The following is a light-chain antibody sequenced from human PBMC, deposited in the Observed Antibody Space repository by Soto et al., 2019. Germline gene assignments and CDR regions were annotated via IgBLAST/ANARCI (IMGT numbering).Light chain of an antibody. CDR3: QQQIT. CDR2: DAS. Sequence: EIVLTQSPATLSLSPGERATLSCRASQSVSSYIAWYQQKPGQAPRLLIYDASNRATGIPARFSGSGSGTDFTLTISSLEPEDFAVYYCQQQITFGQGTRLEIK. CDR1: QSVSSY. V-gene: IGKV3-11*01. J-gene: IGKJ5*01.